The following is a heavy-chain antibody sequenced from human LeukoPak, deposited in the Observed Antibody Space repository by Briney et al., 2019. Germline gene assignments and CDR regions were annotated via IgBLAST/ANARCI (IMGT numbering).Heavy chain of an antibody. J-gene: IGHJ6*03. CDR1: GFTFSNYV. CDR3: AKDSGNIVVVPAAMDYYYYYMDV. Sequence: GGSLRLSCAASGFTFSNYVMHWVRQAPGKGLEWVAYLRFDGSNKYYADSVKGRFTISRDNSKNTLYLQMNSLRAEDTAVYYCAKDSGNIVVVPAAMDYYYYYMDVWGKGTTVIASS. CDR2: LRFDGSNK. V-gene: IGHV3-30*02. D-gene: IGHD2-2*01.